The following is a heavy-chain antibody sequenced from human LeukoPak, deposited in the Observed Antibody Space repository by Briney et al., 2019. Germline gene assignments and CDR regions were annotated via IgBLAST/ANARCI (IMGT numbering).Heavy chain of an antibody. CDR1: GFTFSSYS. V-gene: IGHV3-21*01. J-gene: IGHJ5*02. D-gene: IGHD6-13*01. CDR2: ISSSSYI. Sequence: GGSLRLSCAASGFTFSSYSMNWVRQAPGKGLEWVSSISSSSYIYYADSVKSRFTISRDNAKNSLYLQMNSLRAEDTAVYYCARDLIAAAGTGWFDPWGQGTLVTVSS. CDR3: ARDLIAAAGTGWFDP.